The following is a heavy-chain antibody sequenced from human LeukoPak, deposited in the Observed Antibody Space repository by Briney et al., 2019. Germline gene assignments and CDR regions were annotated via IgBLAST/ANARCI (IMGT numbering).Heavy chain of an antibody. CDR3: ARDLGQYYDTSDNWFDP. J-gene: IGHJ5*02. CDR1: GFTFSTFA. CDR2: FSGSGGST. Sequence: GGSLRLSCAASGFTFSTFAMSWVRQAPGKGLEWVSSFSGSGGSTYYADSVKGRFTISRDNSKNTLYLQINSLRAEDTAVYYCARDLGQYYDTSDNWFDPWGQGTLVTVSS. V-gene: IGHV3-23*01. D-gene: IGHD3-22*01.